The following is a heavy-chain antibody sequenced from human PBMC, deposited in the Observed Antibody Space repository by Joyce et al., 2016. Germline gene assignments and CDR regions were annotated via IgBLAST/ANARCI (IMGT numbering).Heavy chain of an antibody. CDR1: GYIFTNYD. CDR3: ARVVRDDYYRSRTFDH. D-gene: IGHD3-10*01. J-gene: IGHJ4*02. CDR2: MNPKIGNS. Sequence: QVQLVQSEAAVKKPGASVRVSCKTSGYIFTNYDVHWVRQATGQGLEWMGWMNPKIGNSGYAQTFQGRVSRTRDTSINTAYMDLTSLTPDDTAVYYCARVVRDDYYRSRTFDHWGQGTLVTVSS. V-gene: IGHV1-8*01.